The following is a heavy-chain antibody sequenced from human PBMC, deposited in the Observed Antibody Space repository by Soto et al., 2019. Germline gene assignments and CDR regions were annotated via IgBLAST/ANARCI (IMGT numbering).Heavy chain of an antibody. Sequence: TETLSLTCTVSGGPISSSSYYWGWIRQPPGKGLEWIGIIYYSGSTYYNPSLKSRVTISVETSKNQFSLKLSSVTAADTAVYYCARLNYDFWSGYYSNYYYGMDVWGQGTTVS. CDR2: IYYSGST. D-gene: IGHD3-3*01. CDR1: GGPISSSSYY. V-gene: IGHV4-39*01. CDR3: ARLNYDFWSGYYSNYYYGMDV. J-gene: IGHJ6*02.